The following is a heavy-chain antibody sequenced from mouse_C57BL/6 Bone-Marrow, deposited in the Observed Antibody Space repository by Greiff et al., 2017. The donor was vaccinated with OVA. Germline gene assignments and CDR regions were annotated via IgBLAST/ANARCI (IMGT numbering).Heavy chain of an antibody. CDR3: ARGEVYDGYPTWFAY. Sequence: QVQLKQSGAELAKPGASVKLSCKASGYTFTSYWMHWVKQRPGQGLEWIGYINPSSGYTKYNQKFKDKATLTADKSSSTAYMQLSSLTYEDSAVYYCARGEVYDGYPTWFAYWGQGTLVTVSA. J-gene: IGHJ3*01. CDR2: INPSSGYT. CDR1: GYTFTSYW. D-gene: IGHD2-3*01. V-gene: IGHV1-7*01.